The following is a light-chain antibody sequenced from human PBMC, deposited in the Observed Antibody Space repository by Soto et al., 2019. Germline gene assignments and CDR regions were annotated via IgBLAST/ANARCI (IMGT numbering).Light chain of an antibody. CDR2: EVS. CDR1: SRDVGSYNR. J-gene: IGLJ1*01. Sequence: QSALTQPPSVSGSPGQSVAISCTGTSRDVGSYNRVSWYQQPPGAASKLMIYEVSNRPSGVPDRFSGSKSGNTASLTISGLQAEYEADYYCNSYTGSSTYVFGTGTKLTVL. CDR3: NSYTGSSTYV. V-gene: IGLV2-18*02.